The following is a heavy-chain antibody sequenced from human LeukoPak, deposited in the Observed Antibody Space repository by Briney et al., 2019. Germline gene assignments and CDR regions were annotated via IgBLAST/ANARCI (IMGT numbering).Heavy chain of an antibody. Sequence: SETLSLTCTVSGGSISSGYYWGWIRQPPGKGLEWIGSFYHSGSTYYNPSLKSRVTISVDTSKNQFSLKLSSVTAADTAVYYCAREHFDYWGQGTLVTVSS. CDR3: AREHFDY. CDR1: GGSISSGYY. V-gene: IGHV4-38-2*02. CDR2: FYHSGST. J-gene: IGHJ4*02.